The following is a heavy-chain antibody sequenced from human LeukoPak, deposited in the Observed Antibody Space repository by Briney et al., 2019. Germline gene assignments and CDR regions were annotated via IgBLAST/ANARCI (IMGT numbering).Heavy chain of an antibody. CDR3: VRALSSSSPY. CDR1: GFTFSSYA. J-gene: IGHJ4*02. CDR2: MREDGGQE. Sequence: PGGSLRLSCAASGFTFSSYAMSWVRQAPGTGLEWVAGMREDGGQEYYVDSVRGRFTISRDSAKNSLYLQMNSLRVEDTAVYYCVRALSSSSPYWGQGTPVTVSS. V-gene: IGHV3-7*03. D-gene: IGHD6-6*01.